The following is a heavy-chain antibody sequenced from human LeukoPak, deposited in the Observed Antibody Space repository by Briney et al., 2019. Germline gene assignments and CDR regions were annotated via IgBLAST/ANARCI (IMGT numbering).Heavy chain of an antibody. CDR1: EFTFGTYA. CDR3: ARLAAAGHSDF. CDR2: FSSNGRDP. D-gene: IGHD6-13*01. Sequence: GGSLRLSCSASEFTFGTYAMPWVRRAPGKGRRYVSAFSSNGRDPYYAASVRGRFPISRVNSNNTLYLQMSSLRPDDTAMYYCARLAAAGHSDFWGQGALVAVSS. J-gene: IGHJ4*02. V-gene: IGHV3-64D*06.